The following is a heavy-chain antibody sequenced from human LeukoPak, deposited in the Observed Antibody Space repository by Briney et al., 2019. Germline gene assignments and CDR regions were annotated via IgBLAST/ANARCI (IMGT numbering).Heavy chain of an antibody. CDR1: GGTFSSYA. D-gene: IGHD3-10*01. CDR2: IIPIFSTA. Sequence: SVKVSCKASGGTFSSYAISWVRQAPGQGLEWMGRIIPIFSTANYAQKFQGRVTITTDESTSTAYMELSSLRSEDTAVYYCAREIRGSDAYFDYWGQGTLVTVSS. V-gene: IGHV1-69*05. CDR3: AREIRGSDAYFDY. J-gene: IGHJ4*02.